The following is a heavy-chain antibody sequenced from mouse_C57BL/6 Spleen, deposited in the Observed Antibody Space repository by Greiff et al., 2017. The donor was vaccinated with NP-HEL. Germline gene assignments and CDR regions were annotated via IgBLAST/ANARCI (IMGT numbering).Heavy chain of an antibody. J-gene: IGHJ4*01. CDR3: ASPVVAPNAMDY. CDR2: IDPEDGET. Sequence: EVQLQQSGAELVKPGASVKLSCTASGFNIKDYYMHWVKQRTEQGLEWIGRIDPEDGETKYGPKFQGKATITADTSSNTAYLQLSSLTSEDTAVYYCASPVVAPNAMDYWGQGTSVTVSS. D-gene: IGHD1-1*01. V-gene: IGHV14-2*01. CDR1: GFNIKDYY.